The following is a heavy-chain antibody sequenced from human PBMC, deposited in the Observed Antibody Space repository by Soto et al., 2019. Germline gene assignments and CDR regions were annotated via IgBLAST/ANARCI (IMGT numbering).Heavy chain of an antibody. V-gene: IGHV4-31*03. D-gene: IGHD6-6*01. CDR3: SRVSRPSPFVQV. CDR2: IYYSGST. J-gene: IGHJ6*02. CDR1: GGSISSGGYY. Sequence: QVQLQESCPGLVKPSQTLSLTCTVSGGSISSGGYYWSWIRQHPGKGLEWIGYIYYSGSTYYNPSLNSRVTISIDASNNLFSLKMSSVNDPDTEVSYCSRVSRPSPFVQVWGQRTTVTVS.